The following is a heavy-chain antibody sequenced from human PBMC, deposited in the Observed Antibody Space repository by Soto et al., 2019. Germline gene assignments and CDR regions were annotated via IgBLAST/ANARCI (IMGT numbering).Heavy chain of an antibody. D-gene: IGHD3-3*01. CDR2: IDAGNGNT. V-gene: IGHV1-3*01. J-gene: IGHJ4*02. CDR1: GYTFTSYA. CDR3: ARALAWDRAVPFFDY. Sequence: ASVKVSCKASGYTFTSYAMHWVRQAPGQRLEWMGWIDAGNGNTKYSQKFQGRVTITRDTSASTAYMELSSLRSEDTAVYYCARALAWDRAVPFFDYWGRGTLVTVSS.